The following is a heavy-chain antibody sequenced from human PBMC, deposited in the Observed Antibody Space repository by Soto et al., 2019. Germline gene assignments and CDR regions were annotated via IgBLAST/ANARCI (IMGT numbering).Heavy chain of an antibody. Sequence: ASVKVSCKASGYTFTSYDINWVRQATGQGLEWMGWMNPNSGNTGYAQKFQGRVTMTRNTSISTAYMELSSLRSEDTAVYYCARRESYYDFWSGYYHPTNWFDPWGQGTLVTGSS. CDR1: GYTFTSYD. D-gene: IGHD3-3*01. J-gene: IGHJ5*02. V-gene: IGHV1-8*01. CDR3: ARRESYYDFWSGYYHPTNWFDP. CDR2: MNPNSGNT.